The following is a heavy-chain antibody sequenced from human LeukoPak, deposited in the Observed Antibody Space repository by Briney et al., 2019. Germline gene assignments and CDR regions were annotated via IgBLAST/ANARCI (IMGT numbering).Heavy chain of an antibody. Sequence: SETLSLTCTVSGGSISSYYWTWIRQPPGKGLEWIGYVYDSGSTNYNPSIQSRVTISVDTSKSQFSLKLTSVTAADTAVYYCARRGGRGSSYWFDPWGQGTLVTVSS. V-gene: IGHV4-59*08. CDR3: ARRGGRGSSYWFDP. D-gene: IGHD3-10*01. CDR1: GGSISSYY. CDR2: VYDSGST. J-gene: IGHJ5*02.